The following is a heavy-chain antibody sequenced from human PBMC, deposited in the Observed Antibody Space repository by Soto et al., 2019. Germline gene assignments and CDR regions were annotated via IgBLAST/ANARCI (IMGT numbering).Heavy chain of an antibody. D-gene: IGHD2-15*01. CDR1: GFTFSNYW. J-gene: IGHJ4*02. V-gene: IGHV3-7*05. CDR2: IKHDGNQK. CDR3: AKDRRSGGRVIDS. Sequence: EVQLVESGGGLVQPGGSLRLSCEASGFTFSNYWMTWVRRAPGKGLEWVANIKHDGNQKYYVDSVKGRFTTSRDNAKDSLYLKMTSLGVEDTAVYYSAKDRRSGGRVIDSWGQGTLVTVSS.